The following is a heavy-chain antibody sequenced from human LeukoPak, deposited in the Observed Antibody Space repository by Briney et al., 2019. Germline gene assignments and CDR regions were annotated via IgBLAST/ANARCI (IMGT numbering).Heavy chain of an antibody. CDR3: ARALYYYYYMDV. CDR1: GFTFSSYA. Sequence: PGGSLRLSCAASGFTFSSYAMHWVRQAPGKGLEYVSAISSNGGSTYYANSVKGRFTISRDNSKNTLYLQMGSLRAEDMAVYYCARALYYYYYMDVWGKGTTATVSS. CDR2: ISSNGGST. V-gene: IGHV3-64*01. J-gene: IGHJ6*03.